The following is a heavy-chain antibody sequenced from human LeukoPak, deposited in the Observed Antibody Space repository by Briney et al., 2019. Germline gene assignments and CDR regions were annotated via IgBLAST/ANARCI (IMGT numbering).Heavy chain of an antibody. Sequence: PGGSLRLSCAASGFTFSSYAMSWVRQAPGKGLEWVSAISGSGGSTYYADSVKGRFTISRDNAKNSLYLQMNSLRDEDTAVYYCARDGESGYVPFDYWGQGTLVTVSS. CDR1: GFTFSSYA. CDR3: ARDGESGYVPFDY. J-gene: IGHJ4*02. D-gene: IGHD5-12*01. CDR2: ISGSGGST. V-gene: IGHV3-23*01.